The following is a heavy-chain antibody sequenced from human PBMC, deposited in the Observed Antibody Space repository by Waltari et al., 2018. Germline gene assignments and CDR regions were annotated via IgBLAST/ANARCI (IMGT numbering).Heavy chain of an antibody. CDR1: GFTFSSYG. Sequence: QVQLVESGGGVVQPGGSLRLSCAASGFTFSSYGMHWVRQAPGKGLGWVAFIRYDGSNKYYADSVKGRFTISRDNSKNTLYLQMNSLRAEDTAVYYCAKDTDYYDSSGPVDYWGQGTLVTVSS. CDR3: AKDTDYYDSSGPVDY. D-gene: IGHD3-22*01. J-gene: IGHJ4*02. CDR2: IRYDGSNK. V-gene: IGHV3-30*02.